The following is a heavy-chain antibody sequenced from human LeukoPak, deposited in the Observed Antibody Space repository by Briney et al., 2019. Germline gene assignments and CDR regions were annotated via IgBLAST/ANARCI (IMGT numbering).Heavy chain of an antibody. CDR1: GGTSSSYA. V-gene: IGHV1-69*06. CDR2: IIPIFGTA. CDR3: ARGSGPINNWFDP. Sequence: SVKVSCKASGGTSSSYAISWVRQAPGQGLEWMGGIIPIFGTANYAQKFQGRVTITADKSTSTAYMELSSLRAEDTAVYYCARGSGPINNWFDPWGQGTLVTVSS. J-gene: IGHJ5*02.